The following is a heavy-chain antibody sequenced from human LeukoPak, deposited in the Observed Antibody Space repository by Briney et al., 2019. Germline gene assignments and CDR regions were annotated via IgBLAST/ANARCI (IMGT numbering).Heavy chain of an antibody. Sequence: SETLSLTCTVSGGSISNYYWSWIRQPPGKGREWIGYIYYSGSTNYNPSLKSRVTILVDTSKNQFSLKLSSVTAADTAVYYCAEGTGYFDPFDYWGQGTLVTVSS. CDR1: GGSISNYY. D-gene: IGHD3-9*01. CDR3: AEGTGYFDPFDY. V-gene: IGHV4-59*01. CDR2: IYYSGST. J-gene: IGHJ4*02.